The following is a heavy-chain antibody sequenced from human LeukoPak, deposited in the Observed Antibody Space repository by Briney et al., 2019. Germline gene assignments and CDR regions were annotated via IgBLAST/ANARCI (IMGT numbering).Heavy chain of an antibody. CDR2: IYYNGNT. Sequence: SQTLSLTCTVSGDSISRGDYYWSWVRQPPGKGLEWIGCIYYNGNTYYNPSLKSRLTISVDTSKNQFPLKLSSVTAADTAVYYCVRGVGATRGRFDPWGQGTLVTVSS. D-gene: IGHD1-26*01. CDR3: VRGVGATRGRFDP. CDR1: GDSISRGDYY. J-gene: IGHJ5*02. V-gene: IGHV4-30-4*08.